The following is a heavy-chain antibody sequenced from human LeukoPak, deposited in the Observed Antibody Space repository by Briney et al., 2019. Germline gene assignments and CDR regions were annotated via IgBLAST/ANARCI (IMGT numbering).Heavy chain of an antibody. J-gene: IGHJ5*02. CDR2: IYYSGST. D-gene: IGHD2-21*01. CDR1: GGSISSGGYY. Sequence: NPSETLSLTCTVSGGSISSGGYYWSWIRQHPGKGLEWIGYIYYSGSTYYNPSLKSRVTISVDTSKNQFSLKLSSVTAADTAVYYCARVCEYWFDPWGQGTLVTVSS. V-gene: IGHV4-31*03. CDR3: ARVCEYWFDP.